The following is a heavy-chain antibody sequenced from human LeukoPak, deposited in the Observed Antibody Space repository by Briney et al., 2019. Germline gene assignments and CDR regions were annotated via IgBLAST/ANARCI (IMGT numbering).Heavy chain of an antibody. Sequence: GGSLRLSCAASGFTFSSYWMHWVRQAPGKGLVWVSRINTDGSSTSYADSVKGRFTISRDNSKNTLYLQMNSPRAEDTAVYYCAKNDDAFDIWGQGTMVTVSS. D-gene: IGHD1-1*01. J-gene: IGHJ3*02. V-gene: IGHV3-74*01. CDR2: INTDGSST. CDR1: GFTFSSYW. CDR3: AKNDDAFDI.